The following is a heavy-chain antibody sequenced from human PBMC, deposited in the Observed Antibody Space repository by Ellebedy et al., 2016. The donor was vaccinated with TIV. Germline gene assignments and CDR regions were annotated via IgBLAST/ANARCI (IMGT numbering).Heavy chain of an antibody. D-gene: IGHD4-17*01. Sequence: GESLKISXAASGFTFSSYWMSWVRQAPGKGLEWVANIKQDGSEKYYVDSVKGRFTISRDNAKNSLYLQMNSLRAEDTAVYYCARVLYGDGLDYWGQGTLVTVSS. CDR1: GFTFSSYW. J-gene: IGHJ4*02. CDR2: IKQDGSEK. CDR3: ARVLYGDGLDY. V-gene: IGHV3-7*03.